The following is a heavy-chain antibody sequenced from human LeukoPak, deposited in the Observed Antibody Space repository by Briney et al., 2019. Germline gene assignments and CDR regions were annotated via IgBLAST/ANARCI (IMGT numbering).Heavy chain of an antibody. CDR3: SRNLIFYGDYDY. J-gene: IGHJ4*02. V-gene: IGHV3-7*01. CDR2: IKQDGSEK. D-gene: IGHD4-17*01. Sequence: GGSLRLSCAVSGFTFSNYWMSWVRQAPGKGLKWVANIKQDGSEKYYVDSVKGRFTVSRDNAKNSLYLQMNSLRAEDTAVYYCSRNLIFYGDYDYWGQGTLVTVSS. CDR1: GFTFSNYW.